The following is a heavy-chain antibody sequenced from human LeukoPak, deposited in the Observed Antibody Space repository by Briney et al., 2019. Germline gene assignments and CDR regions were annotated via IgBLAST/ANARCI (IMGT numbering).Heavy chain of an antibody. CDR1: GFTLDDYA. J-gene: IGHJ5*02. V-gene: IGHV3-43*02. Sequence: GGSLRLSCVTSGFTLDDYALHWVRQAPGKGLEWISLISGDGKSTYYADSVKGRFTISRDNSKNSLYLQMSSLRAEDTALYYCAKGVRSGTYYNCLDPWGQGTLVTVSS. D-gene: IGHD1-26*01. CDR3: AKGVRSGTYYNCLDP. CDR2: ISGDGKST.